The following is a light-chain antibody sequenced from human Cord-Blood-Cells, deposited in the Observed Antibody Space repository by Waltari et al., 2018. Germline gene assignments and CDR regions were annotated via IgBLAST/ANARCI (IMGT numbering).Light chain of an antibody. CDR3: SSYTSSSTVV. CDR1: SSDVGGYNY. J-gene: IGLJ2*01. CDR2: DVS. Sequence: QSALTQPASVSGSPGQSITISCTGTSSDVGGYNYVSCYQPHPGKAPKLMIYDVSNRHSGVSNRFSGSKSGNTASLTISGLQAEDEADYYCSSYTSSSTVVFGGGTKLTVL. V-gene: IGLV2-14*01.